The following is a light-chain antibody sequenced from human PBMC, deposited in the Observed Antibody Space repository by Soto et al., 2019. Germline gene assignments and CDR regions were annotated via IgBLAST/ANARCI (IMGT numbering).Light chain of an antibody. J-gene: IGLJ2*01. CDR3: QSFDSSLTGPI. CDR2: GNN. V-gene: IGLV1-40*01. Sequence: QAVVTQPPSVSGAPGQRVTISCTGSSSNIGAGYDVHWYQQLPGTAPKLLIYGNNNRPSGVPDRFSGSKSGTSASLAITGLQAEDEADYFCQSFDSSLTGPIFGVGTKLTVL. CDR1: SSNIGAGYD.